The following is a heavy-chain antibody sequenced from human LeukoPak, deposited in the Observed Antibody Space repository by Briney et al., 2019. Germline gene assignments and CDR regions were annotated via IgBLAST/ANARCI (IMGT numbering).Heavy chain of an antibody. CDR3: AREDSSGWYVFDY. CDR2: INPNSGGT. Sequence: GASVKVSCKASAYTFTGYYMHWVRQAPGQGLEWMGWINPNSGGTKYAQKFQGRVTMTSDTSISTAYMQLTGLTSDDTAVYYCAREDSSGWYVFDYWGQGTLVTVSS. V-gene: IGHV1-2*02. J-gene: IGHJ4*02. D-gene: IGHD6-19*01. CDR1: AYTFTGYY.